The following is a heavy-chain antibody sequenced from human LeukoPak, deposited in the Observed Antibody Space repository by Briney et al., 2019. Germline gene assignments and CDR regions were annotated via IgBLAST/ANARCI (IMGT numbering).Heavy chain of an antibody. CDR2: INPSGGST. J-gene: IGHJ4*02. CDR1: GYTFTSYY. Sequence: GASVKASCKASGYTFTSYYMHWVRQAPGQGLEWMGIINPSGGSTSYAQKFQGRVTMTRDTSTSTVYMELSSLRSEDTAVYYCARGLRYFDWLLSRFDYWGQGTLVTVSS. CDR3: ARGLRYFDWLLSRFDY. D-gene: IGHD3-9*01. V-gene: IGHV1-46*01.